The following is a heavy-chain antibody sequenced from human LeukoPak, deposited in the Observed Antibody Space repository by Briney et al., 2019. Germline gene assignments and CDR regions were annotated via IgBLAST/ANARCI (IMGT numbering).Heavy chain of an antibody. V-gene: IGHV4-34*01. CDR3: ARDDYDEIDY. J-gene: IGHJ4*02. CDR1: GGSFSGYY. Sequence: PSETLSLTCAVYGGSFSGYYWSWIRQPPGKGLEWIGSIYYSGSTYYNPSLKSRVTISVDTSKNQFSLKLSSVTAADTAVYYCARDDYDEIDYWGQGTLVTVSS. D-gene: IGHD3-22*01. CDR2: IYYSGST.